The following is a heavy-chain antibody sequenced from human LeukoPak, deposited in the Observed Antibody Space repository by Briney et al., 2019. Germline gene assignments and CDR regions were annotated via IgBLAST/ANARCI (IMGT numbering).Heavy chain of an antibody. V-gene: IGHV3-30-3*01. CDR3: ARGGRTGYCSGGSCYYYYGMDV. CDR2: ISYDGSNK. D-gene: IGHD2-15*01. CDR1: GFTFSSYA. Sequence: PGRSLRLSCAASGFTFSSYAMHWVRQAPGKGLEWVAVISYDGSNKYYVDSVKGRFTISRDNSKNTLCLQMNSLRAEDTAVYCCARGGRTGYCSGGSCYYYYGMDVWGQGTTVTVSS. J-gene: IGHJ6*02.